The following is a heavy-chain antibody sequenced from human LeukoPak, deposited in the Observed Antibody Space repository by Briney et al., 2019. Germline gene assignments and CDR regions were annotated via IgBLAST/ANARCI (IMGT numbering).Heavy chain of an antibody. D-gene: IGHD1-20*01. CDR1: GGTFSSYA. V-gene: IGHV1-69*05. J-gene: IGHJ5*02. CDR3: ARSIAGDENWFDP. Sequence: SVKVSCKASGGTFSSYAISWVRQAPGQGLEWMGGIIPIFGTANYAQKFQGRVTMTRDMSTSTVYMELSSLRSEDTAVYYCARSIAGDENWFDPWGQGTLVTVSS. CDR2: IIPIFGTA.